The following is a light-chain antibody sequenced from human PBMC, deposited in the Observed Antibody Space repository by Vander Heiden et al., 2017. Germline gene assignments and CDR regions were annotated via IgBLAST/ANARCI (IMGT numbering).Light chain of an antibody. Sequence: SYELTQPPSVSVSPGQTASITCTGDKLGDKNACRYQQKAGQAPGLVIYQDSKRPSGITERFSASNSGNTATLTISGTQAMDEADYYCQAWDSSTAVFGGGTKLTVL. V-gene: IGLV3-1*01. CDR2: QDS. CDR1: KLGDKN. CDR3: QAWDSSTAV. J-gene: IGLJ2*01.